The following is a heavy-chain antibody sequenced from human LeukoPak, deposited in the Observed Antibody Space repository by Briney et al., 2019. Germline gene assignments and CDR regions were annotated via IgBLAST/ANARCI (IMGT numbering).Heavy chain of an antibody. V-gene: IGHV3-7*05. CDR1: GFTFSTYW. Sequence: GGSLRLSCAASGFTFSTYWMSWVRQAPGKGLEWVANINQDGGEKHYVDSVRGRFTISRDSAKNSLYLQMNSLRADDTAVYYCTRPGGNFFFDYWGQGTLVTVSS. J-gene: IGHJ4*02. CDR3: TRPGGNFFFDY. CDR2: INQDGGEK. D-gene: IGHD4-23*01.